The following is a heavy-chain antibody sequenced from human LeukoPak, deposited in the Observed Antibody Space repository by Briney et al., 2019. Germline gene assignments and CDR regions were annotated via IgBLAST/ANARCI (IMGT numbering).Heavy chain of an antibody. D-gene: IGHD5-24*01. Sequence: SETLSLTCTVSGGSISSSRYYWGWIRQPPGKGLEWIATIYYNGDTYYIPSLKSRLTISVDTSKNRFSLKLSSVTAADTAVYYCATPREMATIYDAFDIWGQGTMVTVSS. CDR1: GGSISSSRYY. J-gene: IGHJ3*02. CDR2: IYYNGDT. V-gene: IGHV4-39*01. CDR3: ATPREMATIYDAFDI.